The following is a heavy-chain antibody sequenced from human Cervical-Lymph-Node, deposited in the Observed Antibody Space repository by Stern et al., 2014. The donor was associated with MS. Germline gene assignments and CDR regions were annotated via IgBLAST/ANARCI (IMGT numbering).Heavy chain of an antibody. CDR1: GASISSSH. Sequence: VQLVESGPGLVKPSGTLSLTCTVSGASISSSHWPWIRQTPGKGLEWVGNVYQRGSTNYKPSLERRATLFVDYANNQVSLKLTSVTAADTAVYYCARGRWYGDYWGQGTLVTVSS. J-gene: IGHJ4*02. CDR2: VYQRGST. V-gene: IGHV4-59*01. D-gene: IGHD2-15*01. CDR3: ARGRWYGDY.